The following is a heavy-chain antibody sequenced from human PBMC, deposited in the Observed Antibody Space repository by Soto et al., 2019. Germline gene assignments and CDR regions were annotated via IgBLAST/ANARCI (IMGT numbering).Heavy chain of an antibody. D-gene: IGHD3-22*01. Sequence: EVQLVESGGGLIQPGGSLRLSCAASGFTFSSNDMNWVRQAPGKGLEWVSLIYSGGSTYYADSVKGRFTISRDNSKNTLYLQMSSLRAEDTALYYCATRPLLPGAPWGQGTTVNVSS. V-gene: IGHV3-53*01. J-gene: IGHJ3*01. CDR1: GFTFSSND. CDR2: IYSGGST. CDR3: ATRPLLPGAP.